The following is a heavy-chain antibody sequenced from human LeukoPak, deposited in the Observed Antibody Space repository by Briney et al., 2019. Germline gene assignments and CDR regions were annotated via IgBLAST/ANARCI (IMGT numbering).Heavy chain of an antibody. CDR2: ISPSGDIT. V-gene: IGHV3-23*01. D-gene: IGHD1-1*01. Sequence: GGSLRLSCAGSGFTFSRHGMNWVRQAPGKGLEWVSGISPSGDITYYADSVKGRFSISRDNSKNTLYLQINSLRVEDTAVYYCARDQLGAVLYFDYWGQGALVTVSS. CDR1: GFTFSRHG. CDR3: ARDQLGAVLYFDY. J-gene: IGHJ4*02.